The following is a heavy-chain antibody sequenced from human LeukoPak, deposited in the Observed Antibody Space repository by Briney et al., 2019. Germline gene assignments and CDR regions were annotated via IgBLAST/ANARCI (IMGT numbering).Heavy chain of an antibody. J-gene: IGHJ3*02. CDR3: AKCLLGLLRDAFDI. V-gene: IGHV3-11*01. CDR2: ISTGGVTI. Sequence: PGGSLRLFCAASGFTFRDYYMSWIRQAPGKGLEWVASISTGGVTIYYADSVKGRFTVSRDNAQNSLYLHLNSLRAEDTAIYYCAKCLLGLLRDAFDIWGPGTKVTVSS. D-gene: IGHD5-18*01. CDR1: GFTFRDYY.